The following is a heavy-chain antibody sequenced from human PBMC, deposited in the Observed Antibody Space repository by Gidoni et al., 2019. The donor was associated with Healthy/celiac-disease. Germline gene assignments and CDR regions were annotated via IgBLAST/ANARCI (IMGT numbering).Heavy chain of an antibody. CDR2: ISRSSSYI. CDR3: ARSARITIFGVAKPPDY. V-gene: IGHV3-21*01. Sequence: EVQLVESGGGLVKPGVSLRLSCAASGFTFSSYSMNWVRQAPGKGLEWVSSISRSSSYIYYADSVKGRFTISRDNAKNSLYLQMNSLRAEDTAVYYCARSARITIFGVAKPPDYWGQGTLVTVSS. J-gene: IGHJ4*02. CDR1: GFTFSSYS. D-gene: IGHD3-3*01.